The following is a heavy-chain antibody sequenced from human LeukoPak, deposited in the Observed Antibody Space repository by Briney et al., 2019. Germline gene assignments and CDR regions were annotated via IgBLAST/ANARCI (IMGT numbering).Heavy chain of an antibody. CDR2: ISGSGGST. CDR1: GFTFSSYS. V-gene: IGHV3-23*01. J-gene: IGHJ5*02. Sequence: GGSLRLSCAASGFTFSSYSMNWVRQAPGKGLEWVSAISGSGGSTYYADSVKGRFTISRDNSKNTLYLQMNSLRAEDTAVYYCAKEPSIAAAHNWFDPWGQGTLVTVSS. CDR3: AKEPSIAAAHNWFDP. D-gene: IGHD6-13*01.